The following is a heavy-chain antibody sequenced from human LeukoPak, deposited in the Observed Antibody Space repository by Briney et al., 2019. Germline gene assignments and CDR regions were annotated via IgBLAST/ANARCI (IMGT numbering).Heavy chain of an antibody. CDR3: ARCASGYYYDSSGYYVQ. Sequence: PGRSLRLSCAASGFTFDDYAMHWVRQAPGKGLEWVSGISWNSGSIGYAGSVKGRFTISRDNAKNSLYLQMNSLRAEDTALYYCARCASGYYYDSSGYYVQWGQGTLVTVSS. J-gene: IGHJ4*02. CDR1: GFTFDDYA. CDR2: ISWNSGSI. D-gene: IGHD3-22*01. V-gene: IGHV3-9*01.